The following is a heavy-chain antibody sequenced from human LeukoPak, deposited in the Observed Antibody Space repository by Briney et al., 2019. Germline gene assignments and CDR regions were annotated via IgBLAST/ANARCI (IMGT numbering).Heavy chain of an antibody. CDR2: ISGSGGST. D-gene: IGHD5-18*01. CDR1: GFTFSSYA. CDR3: AKDGYSYGPYNWFDP. Sequence: PGGSLRLSCAASGFTFSSYAMSWVRHAPGKGLEWVSAISGSGGSTYYADSVKGRFTISRDNSKNTLYLQMNSLRAEDTAVYYCAKDGYSYGPYNWFDPWGQGTLVTVSS. J-gene: IGHJ5*02. V-gene: IGHV3-23*01.